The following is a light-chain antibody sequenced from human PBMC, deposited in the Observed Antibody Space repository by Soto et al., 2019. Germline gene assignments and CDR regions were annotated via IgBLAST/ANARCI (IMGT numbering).Light chain of an antibody. Sequence: QSALTQPASLSGSPGQSVTISCSGTTSDFVNYNYVSWYQHHPGKAHQLILFEVSNRPSGVSSRFSGSKSGNTASLIISVLQAEDEAYYYCSSYTVSTDVVFGGGTKVTVL. CDR3: SSYTVSTDVV. CDR2: EVS. J-gene: IGLJ2*01. CDR1: TSDFVNYNY. V-gene: IGLV2-14*01.